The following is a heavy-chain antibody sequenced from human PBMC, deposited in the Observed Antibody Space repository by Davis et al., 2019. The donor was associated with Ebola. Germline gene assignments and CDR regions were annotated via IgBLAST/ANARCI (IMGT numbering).Heavy chain of an antibody. V-gene: IGHV1-69*08. CDR1: GYTFTGYY. J-gene: IGHJ5*02. CDR3: ARGKWFDP. CDR2: IIPVVDTK. Sequence: SVKVSCRASGYTFTGYYMHWVRQAPGQGLEWMGRIIPVVDTKDYAQKFQGRVTLTADKATNTAYMELSRLRFDDTAVYYCARGKWFDPWGQGTLVSVTS.